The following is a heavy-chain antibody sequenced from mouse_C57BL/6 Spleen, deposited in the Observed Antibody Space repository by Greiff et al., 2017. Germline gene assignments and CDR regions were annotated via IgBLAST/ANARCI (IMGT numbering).Heavy chain of an antibody. CDR3: ARSAYYSKGYYFDY. J-gene: IGHJ2*01. Sequence: QVQLQQPGTELVKPGASVKLSCKASGYTFTSYWMHWVKQRPGQGLEWIGNINPSNGGTNYNEKFKSKATLTVDKSSSTAYMQLSSLTSEDSADYYCARSAYYSKGYYFDYWGQGTTLTVSS. V-gene: IGHV1-53*01. CDR2: INPSNGGT. CDR1: GYTFTSYW. D-gene: IGHD2-5*01.